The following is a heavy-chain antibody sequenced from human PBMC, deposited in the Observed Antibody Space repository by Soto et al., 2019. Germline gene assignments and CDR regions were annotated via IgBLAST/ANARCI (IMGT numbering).Heavy chain of an antibody. Sequence: GGSLRLSCAASGFTFSSYGMHWVRQAPGKGLEWVAVIWYDGSNKYYADSVKGRFTISRDNSENTLYLQMNSLRAEDTAVYYCARDFKRYCSSTSCYLFDYWGQGTLVTVSS. J-gene: IGHJ4*02. CDR3: ARDFKRYCSSTSCYLFDY. V-gene: IGHV3-33*01. CDR2: IWYDGSNK. D-gene: IGHD2-2*01. CDR1: GFTFSSYG.